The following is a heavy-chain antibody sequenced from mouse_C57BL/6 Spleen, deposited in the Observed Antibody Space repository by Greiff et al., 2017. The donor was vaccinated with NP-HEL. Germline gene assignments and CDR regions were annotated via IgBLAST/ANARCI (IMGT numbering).Heavy chain of an antibody. D-gene: IGHD1-1*01. CDR1: GYAFTNYL. CDR2: INPGSGGT. V-gene: IGHV1-54*01. CDR3: ARWGYGIGPWFAY. Sequence: QVQLQQSGAELVRPGTSVKVSCKASGYAFTNYLIEWVKQRPGQGLEWIGVINPGSGGTNYNEKFKGKATLTADKSSSTAYMQLSSLTSEDSAVYFCARWGYGIGPWFAYWGQGTLVTVSA. J-gene: IGHJ3*01.